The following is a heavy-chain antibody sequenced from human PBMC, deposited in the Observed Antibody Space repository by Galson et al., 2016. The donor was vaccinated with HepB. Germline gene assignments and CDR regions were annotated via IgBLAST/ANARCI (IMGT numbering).Heavy chain of an antibody. D-gene: IGHD6-19*01. CDR3: ARPYSSGQYFAY. CDR1: GYNFASYW. J-gene: IGHJ4*02. Sequence: QSGAEVKKPGESLKISCEASGYNFASYWIGWVRQVPGKGLEWMGIIYPGDSDTRYSPAFQGQVTISADKFISTAYLQWSSLKASDTAMYYCARPYSSGQYFAYWGQGALVTVSS. CDR2: IYPGDSDT. V-gene: IGHV5-51*01.